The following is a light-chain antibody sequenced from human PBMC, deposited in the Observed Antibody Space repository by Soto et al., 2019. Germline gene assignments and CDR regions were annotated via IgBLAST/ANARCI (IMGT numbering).Light chain of an antibody. J-gene: IGKJ5*01. Sequence: VLTQAPGTLYLSPGERTNLSCRASQSVSSYLAWYQQKPGQAPRLLISDASNRATGIPARFSGSGSGTDFTLTISTLEPEDFAVYYCQHRSEWPVSFGQGTRLEIK. V-gene: IGKV3-11*01. CDR3: QHRSEWPVS. CDR2: DAS. CDR1: QSVSSY.